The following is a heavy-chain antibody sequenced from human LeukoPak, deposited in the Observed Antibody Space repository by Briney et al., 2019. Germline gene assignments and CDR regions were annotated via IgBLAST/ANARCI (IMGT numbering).Heavy chain of an antibody. CDR2: MNPNSGNT. Sequence: ASVKVSCKASGYTFTSHDINWVRQATGQGLEWMGWMNPNSGNTGYAQKFQGRVTMTRNTSISTAYMELSSLRSEDTAVYYCTREVPDSAWAAYHYYYMDVWGKGTTVTISS. CDR3: TREVPDSAWAAYHYYYMDV. V-gene: IGHV1-8*01. CDR1: GYTFTSHD. D-gene: IGHD1-26*01. J-gene: IGHJ6*03.